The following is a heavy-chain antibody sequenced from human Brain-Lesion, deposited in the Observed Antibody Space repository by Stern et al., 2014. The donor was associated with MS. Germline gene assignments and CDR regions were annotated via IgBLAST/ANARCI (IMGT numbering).Heavy chain of an antibody. D-gene: IGHD2-2*01. CDR1: GGSISSGGYY. V-gene: IGHV4-61*02. CDR2: IFNSGST. Sequence: VQLVESGPGLVKPSQTLSLSCTVSGGSISSGGYYWSWIRQPAGKGLEWIERIFNSGSTSYNPSLTSRVTLSIDTSKNQFSLRLNSMTAADTAVYYCARGRVVPGFQYYATDVWGQGTTVIVSS. J-gene: IGHJ6*02. CDR3: ARGRVVPGFQYYATDV.